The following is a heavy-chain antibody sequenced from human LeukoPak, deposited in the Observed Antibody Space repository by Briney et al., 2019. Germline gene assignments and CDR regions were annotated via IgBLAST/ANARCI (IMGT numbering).Heavy chain of an antibody. V-gene: IGHV3-7*01. CDR1: GFTFSTYY. D-gene: IGHD2-2*01. Sequence: GGSLRLSCAASGFTFSTYYMTWARQAPGKGLEWVAGVKQDGSENYYVDSVKGRFTISRDNSKNSLYLQMNSLRAEDTAVYFCARERYCTSTTCYVGVPFDYWGQGTLVTVAS. J-gene: IGHJ4*02. CDR3: ARERYCTSTTCYVGVPFDY. CDR2: VKQDGSEN.